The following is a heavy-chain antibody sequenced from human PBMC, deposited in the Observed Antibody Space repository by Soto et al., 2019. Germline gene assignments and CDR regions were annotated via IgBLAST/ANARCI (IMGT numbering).Heavy chain of an antibody. V-gene: IGHV4-30-4*01. J-gene: IGHJ4*02. CDR2: IYNSGST. D-gene: IGHD3-16*01. CDR1: GDSISSGDNY. CDR3: ARGGSYYATLDWFDY. Sequence: QVQLQESGPGLVKPSQTLSLTCTVSGDSISSGDNYWSWIRQPPGKGLEWIGYIYNSGSTYYNPSLTRRVTIVVDTTKNQFSLKLTSVTVADTAVYYCARGGSYYATLDWFDYWGQGTLVTVSS.